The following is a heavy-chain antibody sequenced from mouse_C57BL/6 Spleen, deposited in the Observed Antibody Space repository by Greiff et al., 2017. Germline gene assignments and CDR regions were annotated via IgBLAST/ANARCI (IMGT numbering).Heavy chain of an antibody. D-gene: IGHD3-3*01. CDR1: GYAFTNYL. J-gene: IGHJ2*01. CDR2: INPGSGGT. Sequence: QVQLQQSGAELVRPGTSVKVSCKASGYAFTNYLIEWVKQRPGQGLEWIGVINPGSGGTNYNEKFKGKATLTADKSSSTAYMQLSSLTSEDSAVXFCARSGQHRPPFDYWGQGTPLTVSS. V-gene: IGHV1-54*01. CDR3: ARSGQHRPPFDY.